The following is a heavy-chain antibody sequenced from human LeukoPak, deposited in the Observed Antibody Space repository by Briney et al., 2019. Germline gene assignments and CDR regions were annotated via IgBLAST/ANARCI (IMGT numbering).Heavy chain of an antibody. CDR2: FDPEDGET. CDR3: ATLPKAAKHCYMDV. J-gene: IGHJ6*03. D-gene: IGHD2-15*01. Sequence: ASVKVSCKVSGYTLTELSMHWVRQAPGKGLEWMGGFDPEDGETIYAQKFQGRVTMTEDTSTDTAYMELSSLRSEDTAVYYCATLPKAAKHCYMDVWGKGTTVTVSS. V-gene: IGHV1-24*01. CDR1: GYTLTELS.